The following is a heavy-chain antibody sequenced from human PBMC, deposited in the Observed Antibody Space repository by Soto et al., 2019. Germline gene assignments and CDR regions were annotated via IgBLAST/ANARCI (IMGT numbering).Heavy chain of an antibody. CDR3: AISSNKVGAAFAVGYFDL. D-gene: IGHD1-26*01. CDR1: GYTFTGYY. J-gene: IGHJ4*02. CDR2: INPNSGGT. V-gene: IGHV1-2*04. Sequence: ASVKVSCKASGYTFTGYYMHWVRQAPGQGLEWMGWINPNSGGTNYAQTFQGWVTMTRDTSISTVYMDLSRLRSDDTAVYYCAISSNKVGAAFAVGYFDLWGLGTLVTVSS.